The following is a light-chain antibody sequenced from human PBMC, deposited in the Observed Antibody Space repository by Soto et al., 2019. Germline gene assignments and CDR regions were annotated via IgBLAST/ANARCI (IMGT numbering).Light chain of an antibody. CDR2: KAS. Sequence: DIQMTQSTSTLSASVGDRVTITCRASQSISSWLAWYQQKPGKAPKLLIYKASSLESGVPSRFSGSGSGTEFTLTISSLQPDDFATYYCQQYNSELTFGGGTKVEIK. CDR1: QSISSW. V-gene: IGKV1-5*03. J-gene: IGKJ4*01. CDR3: QQYNSELT.